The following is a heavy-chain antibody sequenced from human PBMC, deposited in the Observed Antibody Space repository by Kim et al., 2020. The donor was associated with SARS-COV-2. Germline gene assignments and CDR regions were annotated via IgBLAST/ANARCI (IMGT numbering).Heavy chain of an antibody. CDR2: ISGSSSIA. CDR1: GFTFSDAF. Sequence: GGSLRLSCAASGFTFSDAFMTWVRQAPGKGLEYISSISGSSSIATYADSVKGRFTISRDTAKTTLYLQMNSLRADDTAVYYCAKCETASPVPRGWFDPWG. V-gene: IGHV3-11*03. CDR3: AKCETASPVPRGWFDP. J-gene: IGHJ5*02.